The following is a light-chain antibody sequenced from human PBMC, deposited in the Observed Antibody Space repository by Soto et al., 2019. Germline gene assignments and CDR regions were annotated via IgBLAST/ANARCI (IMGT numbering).Light chain of an antibody. J-gene: IGKJ2*01. CDR3: LLYGTSTPYT. CDR1: QSVTRYH. V-gene: IGKV3-20*01. CDR2: GAS. Sequence: EIVLTRSPGTLSLSPGERATLSCRASQSVTRYHLGWYQQKPGQPPRLLIYGASNRATGIPDRFSGSGSGTDFTLTISGLEPEDFAVYFCLLYGTSTPYTFGRGTKLEIK.